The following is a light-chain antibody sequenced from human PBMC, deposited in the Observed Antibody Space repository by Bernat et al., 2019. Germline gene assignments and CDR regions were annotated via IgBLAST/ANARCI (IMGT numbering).Light chain of an antibody. CDR1: QTISTSH. CDR2: GTS. CDR3: QDYGSSPPIT. J-gene: IGKJ5*01. V-gene: IGKV3-20*01. Sequence: EIVLTQSPRTLSLSPGDRVTLSCRASQTISTSHLVWYQQIPGQAPRLLIYGTSSRATGITDRFSGSGSGTDFTLLISRLEPEDFAVYYCQDYGSSPPITFGQGTRLEI.